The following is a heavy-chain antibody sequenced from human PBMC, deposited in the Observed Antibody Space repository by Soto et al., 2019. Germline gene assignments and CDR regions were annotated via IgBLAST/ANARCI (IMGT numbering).Heavy chain of an antibody. D-gene: IGHD3-22*01. CDR1: GYTFTTYA. Sequence: ASVKVSCKASGYTFTTYAMHWVRQAPGQRLEWMGWINTDNGNTRYSQKFQGRVTVTRDTSASTAYMELSSLRSEDTAVYYCARARYYDTGGYYRYYSYGMDIWGQGTTVAVSS. J-gene: IGHJ6*02. CDR3: ARARYYDTGGYYRYYSYGMDI. CDR2: INTDNGNT. V-gene: IGHV1-3*04.